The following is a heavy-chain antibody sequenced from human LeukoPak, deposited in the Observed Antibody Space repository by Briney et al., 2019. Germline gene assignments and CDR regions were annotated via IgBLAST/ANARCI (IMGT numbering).Heavy chain of an antibody. V-gene: IGHV1-18*01. Sequence: ASVKVSCKASGYTFTSYGISWVRQAPGQGLEWMGWISAYNGNTNYAQKLQGRVTMTTDTSTSTAYMELRSLRSDGTAVYYCARAEPHYYDSSGYSPFDYWGQGTLVTVSS. CDR3: ARAEPHYYDSSGYSPFDY. CDR2: ISAYNGNT. CDR1: GYTFTSYG. D-gene: IGHD3-22*01. J-gene: IGHJ4*02.